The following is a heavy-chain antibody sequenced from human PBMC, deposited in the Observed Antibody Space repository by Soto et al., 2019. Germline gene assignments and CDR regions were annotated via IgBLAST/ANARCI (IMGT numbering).Heavy chain of an antibody. V-gene: IGHV3-23*01. CDR3: AKQSFHLSWYGADYYYGMDV. Sequence: PGGSLRLSCAASGFTFSSYAMSWVRQAPGKGLEWVSAISGSGGSTYYADSVKGRFTISRDNSKNTLYLQMNSLRAEDTAVYYCAKQSFHLSWYGADYYYGMDVWGQGTTVTVSS. CDR2: ISGSGGST. CDR1: GFTFSSYA. D-gene: IGHD6-13*01. J-gene: IGHJ6*02.